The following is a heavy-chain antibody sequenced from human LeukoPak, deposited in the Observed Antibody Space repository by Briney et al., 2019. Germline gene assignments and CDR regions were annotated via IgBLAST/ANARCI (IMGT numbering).Heavy chain of an antibody. CDR3: ARDPPRIVVSGSGDY. CDR2: INPNSGGT. J-gene: IGHJ4*02. D-gene: IGHD6-19*01. V-gene: IGHV1-2*02. CDR1: GYTFTGYY. Sequence: GASVKVSCKASGYTFTGYYMHWVRQAPGQGLEWMGWINPNSGGTNYAQKFQGRVTMTRDTSINTAYMGLSRLRSDDTAVYYCARDPPRIVVSGSGDYWGQGTLVTVSS.